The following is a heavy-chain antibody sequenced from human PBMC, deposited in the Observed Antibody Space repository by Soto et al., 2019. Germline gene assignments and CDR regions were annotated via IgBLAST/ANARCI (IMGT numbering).Heavy chain of an antibody. CDR2: IDPSDSYT. CDR1: GYSFTSYW. V-gene: IGHV5-10-1*01. J-gene: IGHJ6*04. Sequence: RGESLKISCKGSGYSFTSYWISWVRQMPGKGLEWMGRIDPSDSYTNYSPSFQGHVTISADKSISTAYLQWSSLKASDTAMYYCGRGGAESRGFVYGKDVGGKGTRVTVPS. D-gene: IGHD3-22*01. CDR3: GRGGAESRGFVYGKDV.